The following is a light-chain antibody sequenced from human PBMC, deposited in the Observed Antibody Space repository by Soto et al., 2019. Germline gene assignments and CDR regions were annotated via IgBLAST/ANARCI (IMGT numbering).Light chain of an antibody. J-gene: IGKJ1*01. Sequence: AIQMTQSPTSLSASVGDRVIITCRASQDISKDLGWYQQKPGKAPKILIYSATSTQSGVPSTFSGSGFGTDFTLTISSLQPEDFATYYCLQYHGYPRTFGQGTKVEFK. CDR1: QDISKD. V-gene: IGKV1-6*01. CDR2: SAT. CDR3: LQYHGYPRT.